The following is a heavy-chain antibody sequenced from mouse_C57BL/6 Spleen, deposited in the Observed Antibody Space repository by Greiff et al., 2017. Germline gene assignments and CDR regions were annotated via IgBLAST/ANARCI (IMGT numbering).Heavy chain of an antibody. Sequence: QVQLQQSGAELVKPGASVKLSCKASGYTFTDYTIHWVKQRAGQGLEWIGWFYPGNGSITYNEKFKDKATLTADKSSSTVYMELSRLTSEDSAVYFCERHAGDGYYYYFDDWGKGTTLTASS. CDR1: GYTFTDYT. J-gene: IGHJ2*01. CDR2: FYPGNGSI. D-gene: IGHD2-3*01. V-gene: IGHV1-62-2*01. CDR3: ERHAGDGYYYYFDD.